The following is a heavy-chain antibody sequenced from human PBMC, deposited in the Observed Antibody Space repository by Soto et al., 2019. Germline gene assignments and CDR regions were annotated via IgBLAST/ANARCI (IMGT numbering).Heavy chain of an antibody. D-gene: IGHD3-3*02. J-gene: IGHJ6*02. CDR1: GFTFSTNY. CDR3: ARDQLGLSGYYYGMDV. CDR2: IYSGGST. Sequence: GGSLRLSCAASGFTFSTNYMSWVRQAPGKGLEWVSVIYSGGSTYYADSVKGRFTISRDNSKNTLYLQMNSLRAEDTAVYYCARDQLGLSGYYYGMDVWGQGTTVTVSS. V-gene: IGHV3-53*01.